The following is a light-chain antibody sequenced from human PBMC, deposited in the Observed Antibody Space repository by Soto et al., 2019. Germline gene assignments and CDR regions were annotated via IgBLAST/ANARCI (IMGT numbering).Light chain of an antibody. Sequence: QSALTQPASVSGSPGQSITISCTGTSSDIGSYNRVSWYQQPPGTAHKLIIYEVNNRPSGVPDRFSGSKSGNTASLTISGLQAEDEADYYCNSFTTSSTYVFGTGTKLTVL. J-gene: IGLJ1*01. CDR3: NSFTTSSTYV. CDR1: SSDIGSYNR. CDR2: EVN. V-gene: IGLV2-18*02.